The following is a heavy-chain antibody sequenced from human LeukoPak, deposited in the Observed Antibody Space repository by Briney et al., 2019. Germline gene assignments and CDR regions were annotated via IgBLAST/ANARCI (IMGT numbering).Heavy chain of an antibody. J-gene: IGHJ4*02. CDR3: ARGPSTGLDY. Sequence: GGSLRLSCAASGFTFSSYSMNWVRQAPGKGLEWVSSISSSSSSIYYADSVKGRFTISRDNAKNSLYLQMNSLRDEDTAVYYCARGPSTGLDYWGQGTLVTVSS. CDR2: ISSSSSSI. V-gene: IGHV3-48*02. CDR1: GFTFSSYS. D-gene: IGHD2-8*02.